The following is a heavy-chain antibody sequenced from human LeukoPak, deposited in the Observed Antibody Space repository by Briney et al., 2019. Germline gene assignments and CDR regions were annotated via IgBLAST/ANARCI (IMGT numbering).Heavy chain of an antibody. CDR3: ASRVVPAAPLLP. V-gene: IGHV1-2*02. J-gene: IGHJ5*02. Sequence: GSVEVSCKASGYIFTNKYIRWVRQAPGRGLEWMGVIYPGGGGTNYAQRFQGRVTMTRDTSISTAYMELSRLRSDDTAVYYCASRVVPAAPLLPWGQGTLVTVSS. CDR2: IYPGGGGT. CDR1: GYIFTNKY. D-gene: IGHD2-2*01.